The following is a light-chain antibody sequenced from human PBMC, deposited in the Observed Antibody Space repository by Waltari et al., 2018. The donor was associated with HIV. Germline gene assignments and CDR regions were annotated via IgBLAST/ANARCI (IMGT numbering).Light chain of an antibody. CDR1: ALPKKY. CDR2: KDI. J-gene: IGLJ3*02. Sequence: SYDLPQTPSLSVSPGQTARINCSRGALPKKYSSWYRPKAGQAPVLLIYKDIERPSGIPERISGSGSGTGITLTISGVQAEDEGDYFCQSTDFDGTWVFGGGTRLTVL. V-gene: IGLV3-25*03. CDR3: QSTDFDGTWV.